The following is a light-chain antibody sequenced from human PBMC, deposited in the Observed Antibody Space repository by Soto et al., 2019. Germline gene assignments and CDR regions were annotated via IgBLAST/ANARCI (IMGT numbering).Light chain of an antibody. Sequence: EIVLTQSPGTLSLSPGERANLSCRASQRVSSSYLAWYQQKPGQAPRLLIYGASSRATGIPDRFSGSGSGTDFTLTISRLEPEDFAVYYCQQYGSSSYTFGQGTKLEIK. J-gene: IGKJ2*01. CDR1: QRVSSSY. V-gene: IGKV3-20*01. CDR3: QQYGSSSYT. CDR2: GAS.